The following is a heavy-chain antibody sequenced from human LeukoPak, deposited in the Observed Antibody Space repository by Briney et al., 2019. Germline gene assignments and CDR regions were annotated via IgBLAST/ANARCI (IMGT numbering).Heavy chain of an antibody. CDR1: GGTFSSYA. J-gene: IGHJ3*02. CDR3: ARAVVGSDAFDI. Sequence: SVKVSCKASGGTFSSYAISWVRQTPGQGLEWMGGIIPIFGTANYAQKFQGRVTITADESTSTAYMELSSLRSEDTAVYYCARAVVGSDAFDIWGQGTMVTVSS. D-gene: IGHD5-12*01. V-gene: IGHV1-69*13. CDR2: IIPIFGTA.